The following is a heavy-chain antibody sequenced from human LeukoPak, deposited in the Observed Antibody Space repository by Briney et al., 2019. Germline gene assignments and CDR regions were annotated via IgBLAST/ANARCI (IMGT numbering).Heavy chain of an antibody. D-gene: IGHD1-26*01. CDR1: GYTFTGHY. J-gene: IGHJ4*02. Sequence: ASVKVSCKASGYTFTGHYMHWVRQAPGQGLEWIGWINPNSGGTNYAQKFRGRVTMTRDTSISTAHMELSRLRSDDTAVYYCARDSSPWELLRHFDYWGQGTLVTVSS. CDR2: INPNSGGT. V-gene: IGHV1-2*02. CDR3: ARDSSPWELLRHFDY.